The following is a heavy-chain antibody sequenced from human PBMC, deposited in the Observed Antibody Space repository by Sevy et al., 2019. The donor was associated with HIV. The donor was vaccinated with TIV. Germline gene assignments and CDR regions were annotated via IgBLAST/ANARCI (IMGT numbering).Heavy chain of an antibody. Sequence: GGSLRLSCAASGFTFSSYSMNWVRQAPGKGLEWVSYISRSSSTIYYADSVKGRFTISRDNAKNSLYLQMNSLRDEDTAVYYCARKRKMYDSSGYYFHFDYWGQGTLVTVSS. CDR1: GFTFSSYS. CDR3: ARKRKMYDSSGYYFHFDY. V-gene: IGHV3-48*02. D-gene: IGHD3-22*01. J-gene: IGHJ4*02. CDR2: ISRSSSTI.